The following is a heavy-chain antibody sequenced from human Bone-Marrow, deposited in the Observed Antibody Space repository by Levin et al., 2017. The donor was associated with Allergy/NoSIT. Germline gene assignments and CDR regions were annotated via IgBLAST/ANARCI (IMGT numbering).Heavy chain of an antibody. Sequence: GESLKISCKASGYTFTSYGISWVRQAPGQGLEWMGWISAYNGNTNYAQKLQGRVTMTTDTSTSIAYMELRSLRSDDTAVYYCARELFPFPPSRGAFDIWGQGTMVTVSS. J-gene: IGHJ3*02. V-gene: IGHV1-18*01. D-gene: IGHD3-10*02. CDR1: GYTFTSYG. CDR2: ISAYNGNT. CDR3: ARELFPFPPSRGAFDI.